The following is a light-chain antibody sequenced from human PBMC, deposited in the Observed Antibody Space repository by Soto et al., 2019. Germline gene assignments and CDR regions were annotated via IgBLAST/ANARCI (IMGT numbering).Light chain of an antibody. CDR2: GAS. Sequence: IRMTQYPATLSVSPGERATPSCRASQSVSSNLAWYQQKPGQAPRLVIYGASTRATVIPARFSGGGSGTEFTLTISSLQSEDFAVYYCQQYNSWPPITFGQGTRLEI. CDR1: QSVSSN. V-gene: IGKV3-15*01. J-gene: IGKJ5*01. CDR3: QQYNSWPPIT.